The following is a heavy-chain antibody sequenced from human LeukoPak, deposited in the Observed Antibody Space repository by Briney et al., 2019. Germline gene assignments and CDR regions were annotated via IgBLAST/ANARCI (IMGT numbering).Heavy chain of an antibody. CDR1: GYTFTGYY. CDR2: INPNSGGT. CDR3: VRASGSYRDKTDY. Sequence: EASVTVSCKASGYTFTGYYMHWVRQAPGQGLEWMGWINPNSGGTNCAQKFQGRVTMTRDTSISTAYTELSRLRTDVTAVYSCVRASGSYRDKTDYRGQGKLVTVSS. D-gene: IGHD1-26*01. V-gene: IGHV1-2*02. J-gene: IGHJ4*02.